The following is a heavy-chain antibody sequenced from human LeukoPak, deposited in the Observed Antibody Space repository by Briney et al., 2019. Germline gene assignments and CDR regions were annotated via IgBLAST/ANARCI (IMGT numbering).Heavy chain of an antibody. D-gene: IGHD5-12*01. J-gene: IGHJ5*02. Sequence: GGSLRLSCAASGFTFSSYWMSWVRQAPGKGLEWVSLISGDGGSTYYADSVKGRFTISRDNSKNSLYLQMNSLRTEDTALYYCAKGGYSGYGRTGFDPWGQGTLVTVSS. CDR2: ISGDGGST. V-gene: IGHV3-43*02. CDR3: AKGGYSGYGRTGFDP. CDR1: GFTFSSYW.